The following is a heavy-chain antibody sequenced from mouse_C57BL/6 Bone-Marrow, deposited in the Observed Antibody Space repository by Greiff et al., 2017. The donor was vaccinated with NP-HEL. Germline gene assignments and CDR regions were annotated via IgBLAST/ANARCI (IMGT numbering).Heavy chain of an antibody. J-gene: IGHJ4*01. D-gene: IGHD3-2*02. Sequence: EVKVVESGGGLVQSGRSLRLSCATSGFTFSDFYMEWVRQAPGKGLEWIAASRNKANDYTTEYSASVKGRFIVSRDTSQSILYLQMNALRAEDTAIYYCARDASSGYVGYAMDYWGQGTSVTVSS. V-gene: IGHV7-1*01. CDR3: ARDASSGYVGYAMDY. CDR2: SRNKANDYTT. CDR1: GFTFSDFY.